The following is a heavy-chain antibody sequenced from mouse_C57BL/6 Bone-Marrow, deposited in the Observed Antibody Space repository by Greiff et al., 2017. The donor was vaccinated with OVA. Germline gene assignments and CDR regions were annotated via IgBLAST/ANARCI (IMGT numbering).Heavy chain of an antibody. CDR3: ATAITTVVPFAY. V-gene: IGHV5-17*01. CDR2: ISSGSSTI. J-gene: IGHJ3*01. Sequence: DVMLVESGGGLVKPGGSLKLSCAASGFTFSDYGMHWVRQAPEKGLEWVAYISSGSSTIYYADTVKGRFTISRDNAKNTLFLQMTSLRSEDTAMYYCATAITTVVPFAYWGQGTLVTVSA. CDR1: GFTFSDYG. D-gene: IGHD1-1*01.